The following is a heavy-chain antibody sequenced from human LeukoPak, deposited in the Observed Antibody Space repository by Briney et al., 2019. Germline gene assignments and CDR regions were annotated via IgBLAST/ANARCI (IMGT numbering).Heavy chain of an antibody. CDR1: GGTFSSYA. D-gene: IGHD5-24*01. CDR2: IIPIFGTA. V-gene: IGHV1-69*06. Sequence: SVKVSCKASGGTFSSYAISWVRQAPGQGLEWMGGIIPIFGTANYAQKFQGRVTITADKSTSTAYMELSSLRSEDTAVYYCARDIRDGYNPPNWFDPWGQGTLVTVSS. J-gene: IGHJ5*02. CDR3: ARDIRDGYNPPNWFDP.